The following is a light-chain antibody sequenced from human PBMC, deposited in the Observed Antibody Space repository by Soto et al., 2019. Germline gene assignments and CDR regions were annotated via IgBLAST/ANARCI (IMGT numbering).Light chain of an antibody. J-gene: IGKJ3*01. Sequence: EIVLTQSPGTLSLSPGERATLSCRASQSVSSSYLAWYQQKPGQAPRLLIYGASSRATGIPDRFSGSGSGTECTLAICVLEPEDFPMYYCKRYCCSLIFTFGPGTKVDIQ. V-gene: IGKV3-20*01. CDR1: QSVSSSY. CDR2: GAS. CDR3: KRYCCSLIFT.